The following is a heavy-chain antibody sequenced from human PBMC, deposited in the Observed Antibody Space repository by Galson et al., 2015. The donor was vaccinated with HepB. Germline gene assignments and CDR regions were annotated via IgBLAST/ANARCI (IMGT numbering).Heavy chain of an antibody. D-gene: IGHD3-10*01. CDR3: ARGRSGSGSYDAFDI. CDR2: ISAYNGNT. CDR1: GYTSTSYG. V-gene: IGHV1-18*01. J-gene: IGHJ3*02. Sequence: SVKVSCKASGYTSTSYGISWVRQAPGQGLEWMGWISAYNGNTNYAQKLQGRVTMTTDTSTSTAYMELRSLRSDDTAVYYCARGRSGSGSYDAFDIWGQGTMVTVSS.